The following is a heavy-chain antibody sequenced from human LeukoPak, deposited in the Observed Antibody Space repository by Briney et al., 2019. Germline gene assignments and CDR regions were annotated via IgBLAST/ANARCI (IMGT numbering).Heavy chain of an antibody. D-gene: IGHD1-26*01. V-gene: IGHV3-74*01. CDR2: IKNDGTGT. Sequence: GGSLRLSCAASGFSFSSTWMHWVRHVPGKGLVWVSRIKNDGTGTTYADSVKGRFTISRDNAKNTLYLQMNSLRGEDTAVYYCARDHYYTIDYWGQGTLVTVSS. CDR3: ARDHYYTIDY. CDR1: GFSFSSTW. J-gene: IGHJ4*02.